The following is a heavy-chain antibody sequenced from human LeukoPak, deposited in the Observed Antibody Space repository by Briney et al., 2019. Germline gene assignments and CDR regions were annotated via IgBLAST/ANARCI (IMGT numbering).Heavy chain of an antibody. CDR2: SFHTGNT. CDR3: ARAIGVGSFDAFDI. CDR1: GDSITTYY. D-gene: IGHD3-3*01. Sequence: AETLSLTCTISGDSITTYYWTWIRQPPGTGLELIGYSFHTGNTNYNPSLESRVAISIDTSKNHLSLRLTVVTAADTAIYYCARAIGVGSFDAFDIWGQGAKVAVSS. V-gene: IGHV4-59*12. J-gene: IGHJ3*02.